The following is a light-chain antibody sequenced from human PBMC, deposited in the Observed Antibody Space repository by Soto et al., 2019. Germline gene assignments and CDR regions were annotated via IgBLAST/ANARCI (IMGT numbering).Light chain of an antibody. CDR2: GAS. V-gene: IGKV3-15*01. J-gene: IGKJ1*01. CDR1: QSVSSN. CDR3: QHFYSAPRT. Sequence: FMHSPGALAVCVGERATLCCRASQSVSSNLAWYQQKPGQSPRLLIYGASTRATGIPARFSGSGSGTEFTLTISCRHAEDVALSYCQHFYSAPRTFGQGTKVDIK.